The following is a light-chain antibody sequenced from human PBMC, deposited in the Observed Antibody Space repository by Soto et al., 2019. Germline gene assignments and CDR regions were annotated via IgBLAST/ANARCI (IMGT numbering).Light chain of an antibody. J-gene: IGKJ2*01. V-gene: IGKV1-5*01. CDR2: DAS. Sequence: DLQMTQSPSTLSASVGDRVTITCRASQSISSWLAWYQQKPGKAPKLLIYDASSLESGVPSRFSGSVSGTEFTLTISSLQPDDFATYYCQQYNSYPYTFGQGTKLQIK. CDR3: QQYNSYPYT. CDR1: QSISSW.